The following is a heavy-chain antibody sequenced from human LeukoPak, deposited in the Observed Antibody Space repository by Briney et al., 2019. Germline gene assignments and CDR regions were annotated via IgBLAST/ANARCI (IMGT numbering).Heavy chain of an antibody. Sequence: GGSLRLSCAASGFTVSSNYMSWVRQAPGKGLVWVSRIKYDGSMTTYGDSVKGRFSISRDNAKNTVDLQMNSLRAEDTAVYYCARGASSAYYVDYWGQGTLVTVSS. CDR2: IKYDGSMT. V-gene: IGHV3-74*01. D-gene: IGHD3-22*01. CDR3: ARGASSAYYVDY. J-gene: IGHJ4*02. CDR1: GFTVSSNY.